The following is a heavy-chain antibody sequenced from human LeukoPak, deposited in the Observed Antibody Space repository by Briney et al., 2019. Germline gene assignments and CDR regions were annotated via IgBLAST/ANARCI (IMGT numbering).Heavy chain of an antibody. V-gene: IGHV3-7*01. CDR2: IKEDANEE. CDR3: ARAGYCTSNSCFSPNFYYMDV. D-gene: IGHD2-2*01. Sequence: GGSLRLSCAASGFTFRSYRMSWVRQAPGKGLEWVANIKEDANEEYYVDSVRGRFIISRDNAKNSLFLQMYSLRADDTAVYYCARAGYCTSNSCFSPNFYYMDVWGKGTTVAVSS. CDR1: GFTFRSYR. J-gene: IGHJ6*03.